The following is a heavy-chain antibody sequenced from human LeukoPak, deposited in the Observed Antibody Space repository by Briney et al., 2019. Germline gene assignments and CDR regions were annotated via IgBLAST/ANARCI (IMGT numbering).Heavy chain of an antibody. CDR2: INSDGSST. V-gene: IGHV3-74*01. J-gene: IGHJ4*02. D-gene: IGHD6-19*01. CDR3: ARGPQWLVDY. CDR1: GFTVSSNY. Sequence: GGSLRLSCAASGFTVSSNYMSWVRQAPGKGLVWVSRINSDGSSTSYADSVKGRFTISRDNAKNTLYLQMNSLRAEDTAVYYCARGPQWLVDYWGQGTPVTVSS.